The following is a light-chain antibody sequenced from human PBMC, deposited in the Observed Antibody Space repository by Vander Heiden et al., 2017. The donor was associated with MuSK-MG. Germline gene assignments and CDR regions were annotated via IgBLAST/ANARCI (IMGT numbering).Light chain of an antibody. J-gene: IGLJ2*01. CDR3: QTWDSSVV. CDR1: RLVNGF. V-gene: IGLV3-1*01. CDR2: HDK. Sequence: SYDLTQPPSVSVSPGQTASITCSGERLVNGFASWYQQKPGQSPLLLIYHDKKRPSGIPERFSASNSGTTATLTISGTQAIDESDYFCQTWDSSVVFGGGTKLTVL.